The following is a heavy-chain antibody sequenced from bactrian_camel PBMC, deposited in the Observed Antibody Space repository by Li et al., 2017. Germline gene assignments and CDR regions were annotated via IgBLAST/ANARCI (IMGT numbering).Heavy chain of an antibody. CDR3: VSGGSRRVEN. CDR2: IRRSGGEA. D-gene: IGHD6*01. J-gene: IGHJ4*01. Sequence: HVQLVESGGGSVQTGGSLRLSCVVSGHSRGSNCVGWYRLPPGRAPAEREGIAAIRRSGGEAWYAGSVKGRFTISRNNAENTVHLQMNSLKHEDSAVYYCVSGGSRRVENWGQGTQVTVS. CDR1: GHSRGSNC. V-gene: IGHV3S55*01.